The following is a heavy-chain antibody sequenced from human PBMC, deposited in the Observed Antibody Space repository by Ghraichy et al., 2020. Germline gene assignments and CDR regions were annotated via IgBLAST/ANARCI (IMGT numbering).Heavy chain of an antibody. CDR3: VKDRFLEWLFFDY. Sequence: GSLRLSCSASGFTFSRYAMHWVRQAPGKGLEYVSAISSNGGSTYYADSVKGRFTISRDNSKNTLYLQMSSLRAEDTAIYYCVKDRFLEWLFFDYWGQGTLVTVSS. CDR1: GFTFSRYA. D-gene: IGHD3-3*01. V-gene: IGHV3-64D*06. J-gene: IGHJ4*02. CDR2: ISSNGGST.